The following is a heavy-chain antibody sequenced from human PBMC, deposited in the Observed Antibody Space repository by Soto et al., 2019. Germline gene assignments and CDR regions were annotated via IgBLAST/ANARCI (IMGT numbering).Heavy chain of an antibody. V-gene: IGHV3-23*01. J-gene: IGHJ6*02. CDR1: GFTFSSYA. Sequence: SGGDLKLSCAVSGFTFSSYAMIWVRQAPGKGLELVSAISGSGGSTYYADSVKGRFTISRGNSKNTLYLQMNSLRAEDTAVYYCAKDKSTVVPPRAYYYYYGMDVWGQGITVTVSS. CDR2: ISGSGGST. CDR3: AKDKSTVVPPRAYYYYYGMDV. D-gene: IGHD2-15*01.